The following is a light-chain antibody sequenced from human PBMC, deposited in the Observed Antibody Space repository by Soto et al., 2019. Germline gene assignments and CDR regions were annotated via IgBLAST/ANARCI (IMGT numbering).Light chain of an antibody. Sequence: EIVLTQSPGTLSLSPGDRATLSCRASQSVRSGYLAWYQQKPGQAPRLLIYVASNRATGIPDRFSGSGSGTDFPLTISRLEHEYFAMYYCQQYGSSPLTFGGGTKVEIK. J-gene: IGKJ4*01. CDR1: QSVRSGY. CDR2: VAS. V-gene: IGKV3-20*01. CDR3: QQYGSSPLT.